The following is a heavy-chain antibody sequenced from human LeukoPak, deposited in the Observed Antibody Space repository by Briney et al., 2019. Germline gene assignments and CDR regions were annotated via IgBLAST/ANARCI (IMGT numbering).Heavy chain of an antibody. Sequence: EASVKVSCKASGYTFTGYYMHWVRQAPGQGLEWMGWINPNSGGTNYAQKFQGRVTMTRDTSISTAYMELSRLRSDDTAVYYCARVVRYYDFWSGYYTAPEYYFDYWGQGTLATVSS. V-gene: IGHV1-2*02. CDR3: ARVVRYYDFWSGYYTAPEYYFDY. D-gene: IGHD3-3*01. J-gene: IGHJ4*02. CDR1: GYTFTGYY. CDR2: INPNSGGT.